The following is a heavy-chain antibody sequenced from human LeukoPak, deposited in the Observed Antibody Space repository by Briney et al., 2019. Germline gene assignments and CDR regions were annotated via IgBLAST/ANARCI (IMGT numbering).Heavy chain of an antibody. CDR2: IIPIFGTT. CDR3: ARRWPHSSGYYLFDY. Sequence: SVKVSCKASGGTFSSHGFSGVRQAPGQGLEWMGGIIPIFGTTNYAQKFQGRVTITTDESTSTGYMELSSLRSEDTAVYYCARRWPHSSGYYLFDYWGQGTLVTVSS. J-gene: IGHJ4*02. D-gene: IGHD3-22*01. V-gene: IGHV1-69*05. CDR1: GGTFSSHG.